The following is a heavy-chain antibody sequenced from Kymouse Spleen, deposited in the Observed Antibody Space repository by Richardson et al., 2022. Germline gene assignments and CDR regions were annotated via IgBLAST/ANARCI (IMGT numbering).Heavy chain of an antibody. Sequence: EVQLVESGGGLVKPGGSLRLSCAASGFTFSNAWMSWVRQAPGKGLEWVGRIKSKTDGGTTDYAAPVKGRFTISRDDSKNTLYLQMNSLKTEDTAVYYCTTGGIAAAGVYYYYYGMDVWGQGTTVTVSS. CDR2: IKSKTDGGTT. CDR3: TTGGIAAAGVYYYYYGMDV. V-gene: IGHV3-15*01. D-gene: IGHD6-13*01. CDR1: GFTFSNAW. J-gene: IGHJ6*02.